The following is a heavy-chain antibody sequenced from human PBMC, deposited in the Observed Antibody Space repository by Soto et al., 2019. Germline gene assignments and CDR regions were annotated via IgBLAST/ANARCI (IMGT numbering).Heavy chain of an antibody. CDR1: GYSFTSYW. CDR3: ARLPLGYSYGSIYYYYYGMDV. J-gene: IGHJ6*02. CDR2: IYPGDSDT. Sequence: GESLKISCKGSGYSFTSYWIGWVRQMPGKGLEWMGIIYPGDSDTRYSPSFQGQVTISADKSISTAYLQWSSLKASDTAMYYCARLPLGYSYGSIYYYYYGMDVWGQGTTVTVSS. V-gene: IGHV5-51*01. D-gene: IGHD5-18*01.